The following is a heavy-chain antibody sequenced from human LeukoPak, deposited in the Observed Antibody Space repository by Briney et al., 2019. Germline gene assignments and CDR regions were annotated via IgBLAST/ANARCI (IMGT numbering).Heavy chain of an antibody. Sequence: GGSLRLSCAVSGFTFSNYSMNWVRQAPGKGLEWVSCITSSSGDIYYADSVKGRFTISRDNAKNSLYLQMNSLRAEDTAVYYCASLHGDYVLWGQGTQVTVSS. D-gene: IGHD4-17*01. V-gene: IGHV3-21*01. CDR3: ASLHGDYVL. CDR2: ITSSSGDI. CDR1: GFTFSNYS. J-gene: IGHJ4*02.